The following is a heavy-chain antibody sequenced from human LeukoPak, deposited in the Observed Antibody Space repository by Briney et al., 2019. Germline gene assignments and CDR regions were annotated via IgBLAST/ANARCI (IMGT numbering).Heavy chain of an antibody. J-gene: IGHJ4*02. CDR2: INTKGST. Sequence: SETLSLTCSVSGGSFTNYYWSWIRQPAGEGLEWIGHINTKGSTSSNPSLKSPVIMSVDTSKNQFSLKLTSVTGADTAVYYCARERVDYVWGNYRYWDYWGQGILVTVSS. V-gene: IGHV4-4*07. CDR1: GGSFTNYY. D-gene: IGHD3-16*02. CDR3: ARERVDYVWGNYRYWDY.